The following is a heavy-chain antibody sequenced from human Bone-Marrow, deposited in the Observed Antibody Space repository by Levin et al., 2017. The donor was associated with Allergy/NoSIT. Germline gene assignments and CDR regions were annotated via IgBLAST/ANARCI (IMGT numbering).Heavy chain of an antibody. Sequence: GGSLRLSCAASGFTFSSYGMHWVRQAPGKGLEWVAVIWYDGSNKYYADSVKGRFTISRDNSKNTLYLQMNSLRAEDTAVYYCARDGRWGVFDYWGQGTLVTVSS. CDR2: IWYDGSNK. J-gene: IGHJ4*02. CDR1: GFTFSSYG. D-gene: IGHD3-16*01. V-gene: IGHV3-33*01. CDR3: ARDGRWGVFDY.